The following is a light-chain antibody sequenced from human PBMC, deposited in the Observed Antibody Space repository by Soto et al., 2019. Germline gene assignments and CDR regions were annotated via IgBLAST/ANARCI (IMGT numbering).Light chain of an antibody. J-gene: IGKJ1*01. CDR3: QQYNNWPRT. Sequence: EIVITPSPATLSVSPGGRATLSCRASQSSSDTLAWYQQKPGQAPRLLIYGASRRATGFPARFSGSGSGTDFTLTISSLQSEDFAVYYCQQYNNWPRTFGQGTKVDIK. CDR2: GAS. V-gene: IGKV3-15*01. CDR1: QSSSDT.